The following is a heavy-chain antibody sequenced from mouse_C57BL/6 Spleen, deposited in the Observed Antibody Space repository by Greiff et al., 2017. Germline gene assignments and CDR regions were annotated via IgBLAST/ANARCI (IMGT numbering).Heavy chain of an antibody. CDR3: ARHEGDSNAFYAMDY. V-gene: IGHV2-6-1*01. CDR1: GFSLTSYG. Sequence: QVQLQQSGPGLVAPSQSLSITCTVSGFSLTSYGVHWVRQPPGKGLEWLVVIWSDGSTTYNSAHKSRLSTSKDNSKSKVFLKMNSLQTDDTAMYYCARHEGDSNAFYAMDYWGQGTSVTVSS. D-gene: IGHD2-5*01. CDR2: IWSDGST. J-gene: IGHJ4*01.